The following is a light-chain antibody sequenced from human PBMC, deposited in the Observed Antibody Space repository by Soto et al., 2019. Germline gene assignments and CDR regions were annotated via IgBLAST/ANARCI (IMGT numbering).Light chain of an antibody. J-gene: IGKJ5*01. CDR1: QSVSNKY. CDR2: GAS. V-gene: IGKV3-20*01. Sequence: EILLTQSPGTLSLSPGEGATLSCGASQSVSNKYLDWYQQKPGQAPRLLIYGASNRATGIPERLSGSGYGTDLTITISRMENEDFEVYYCQQSSSSTITFGHGTRLEIK. CDR3: QQSSSSTIT.